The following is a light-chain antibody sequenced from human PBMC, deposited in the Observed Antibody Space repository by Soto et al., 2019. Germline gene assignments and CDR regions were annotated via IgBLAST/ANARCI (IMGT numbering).Light chain of an antibody. CDR2: KTS. Sequence: IQMTQSPSTLSASVGDRVTITCRASQIISAWLAWYQQKPGKAPKLLISKTSNLENGVPSRFSGSGSGTEFTLTISSLQPDDFAIYYCQQYNSFPGTFGQGTKVE. CDR1: QIISAW. CDR3: QQYNSFPGT. J-gene: IGKJ1*01. V-gene: IGKV1-5*03.